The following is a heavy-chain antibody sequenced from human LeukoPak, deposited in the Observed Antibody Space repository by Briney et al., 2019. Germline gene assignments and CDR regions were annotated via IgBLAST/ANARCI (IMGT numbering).Heavy chain of an antibody. Sequence: PSETLSLTCTVSGGSISSYYWSWIRQPPGKGLEWIGYIYYGGSTNYNPSLKSRVTISVDTSKNQFSLKLSSVTAADTAVYYCARGTYSSSWSTIGDWFDPWGQGTLVTVSS. V-gene: IGHV4-59*01. D-gene: IGHD6-13*01. J-gene: IGHJ5*02. CDR1: GGSISSYY. CDR3: ARGTYSSSWSTIGDWFDP. CDR2: IYYGGST.